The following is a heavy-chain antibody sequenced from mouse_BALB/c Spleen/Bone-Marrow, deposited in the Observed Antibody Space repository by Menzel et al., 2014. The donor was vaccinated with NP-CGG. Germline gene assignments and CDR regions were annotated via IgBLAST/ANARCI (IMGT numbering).Heavy chain of an antibody. Sequence: VQLQQSGPELVKPGASVKISCKASGYSFTGYFMNWMKQCHGKSLEWIGRINPYNGDPFYSQKFKGKATLTVDKSSSTAHMELLSLTSEDSAVYYCGRGNYDYDSWFGYWGQGTLVTVSA. CDR2: INPYNGDP. J-gene: IGHJ3*01. D-gene: IGHD2-4*01. CDR3: GRGNYDYDSWFGY. V-gene: IGHV1-37*01. CDR1: GYSFTGYF.